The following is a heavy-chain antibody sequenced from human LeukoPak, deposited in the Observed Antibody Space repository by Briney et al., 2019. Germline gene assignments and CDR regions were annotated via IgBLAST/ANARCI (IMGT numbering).Heavy chain of an antibody. D-gene: IGHD1-26*01. CDR1: RFTFSRYW. CDR3: ARDSGTGRNY. CDR2: IKQDGSDK. V-gene: IGHV3-7*01. J-gene: IGHJ4*02. Sequence: GGSLRLSCAPSRFTFSRYWMTWVRQAPGKGRGWVASIKQDGSDKYYVDSVKGRFTISRDNAKNSVYLQMNGLRAEDTAVFYCARDSGTGRNYWGQGTLVTVSS.